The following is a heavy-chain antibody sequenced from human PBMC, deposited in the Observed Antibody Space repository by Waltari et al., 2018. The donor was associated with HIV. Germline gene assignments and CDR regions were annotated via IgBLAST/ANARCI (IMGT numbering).Heavy chain of an antibody. J-gene: IGHJ4*02. D-gene: IGHD3-10*02. CDR1: GFSISRYW. CDR2: KNEHGNRI. V-gene: IGHV3-74*01. Sequence: EVQLEESGGASVQPGGSLRLSCAASGFSISRYWMHWVRQTPGKGLVWVSRKNEHGNRIDYARSVRERFTISRDSTKNTLFLQMNSLRDEDTAMYYCIRDMFGEYDYWGQGALVTVSS. CDR3: IRDMFGEYDY.